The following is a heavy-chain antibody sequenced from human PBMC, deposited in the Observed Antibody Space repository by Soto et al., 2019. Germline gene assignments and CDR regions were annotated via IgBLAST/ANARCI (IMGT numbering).Heavy chain of an antibody. CDR1: GGSISSGGFH. J-gene: IGHJ4*02. D-gene: IGHD1-26*01. Sequence: QVQLQESGPGLVKPSQTLSLTCIVSGGSISSGGFHWSWIRQHPGKGLEWIGYIYNSGNTYYNPSLKSRVTISIDTSKNQFSLKLSSVTAADTAVYYCAGESWEPVWGQGTLVTVSS. CDR3: AGESWEPV. V-gene: IGHV4-31*03. CDR2: IYNSGNT.